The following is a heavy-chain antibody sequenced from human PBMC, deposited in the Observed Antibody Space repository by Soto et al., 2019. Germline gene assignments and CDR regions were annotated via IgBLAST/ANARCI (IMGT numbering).Heavy chain of an antibody. J-gene: IGHJ6*03. CDR1: GFTFSSYS. Sequence: GVSLRLSCAASGFTFSSYSMNWVRQAPGKWLEWVSYISSSSSTIYYADSVKGRFTISRDNAKNSLYLQMNSLRAEDTAVYYCATSHYDFWSGYSSDYYYYMDVRGKGTTVTVSS. V-gene: IGHV3-48*01. D-gene: IGHD3-3*01. CDR2: ISSSSSTI. CDR3: ATSHYDFWSGYSSDYYYYMDV.